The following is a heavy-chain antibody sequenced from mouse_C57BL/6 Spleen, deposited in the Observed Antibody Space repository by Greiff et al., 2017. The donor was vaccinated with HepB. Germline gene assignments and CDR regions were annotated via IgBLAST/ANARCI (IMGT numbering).Heavy chain of an antibody. J-gene: IGHJ2*01. CDR3: ARISSSGYPAY. CDR2: IYPRSGNT. D-gene: IGHD3-2*02. Sequence: VQLQESGAELARPGASVKLSCKASGYTFTSYGISWVKQRTGQGLEWIGEIYPRSGNTYYNEKFKGKATLTADKSSSTAYMELRSLTSEDSAVYFCARISSSGYPAYWGQGTTLTVSS. CDR1: GYTFTSYG. V-gene: IGHV1-81*01.